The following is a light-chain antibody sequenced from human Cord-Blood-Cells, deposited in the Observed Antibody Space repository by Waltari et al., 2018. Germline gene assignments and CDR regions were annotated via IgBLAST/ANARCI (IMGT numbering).Light chain of an antibody. V-gene: IGLV2-11*01. Sequence: QSALPQPRSVSGSPGQSVTISCTGTSSDVGGYNYVSWYQQHPGKAPKLMIYDVSKRPSGVPDRCSGSKSGNTASLTISGLQAEDEADYYCCSYAGSYTWVFGGVTKLTVL. CDR1: SSDVGGYNY. CDR3: CSYAGSYTWV. J-gene: IGLJ3*02. CDR2: DVS.